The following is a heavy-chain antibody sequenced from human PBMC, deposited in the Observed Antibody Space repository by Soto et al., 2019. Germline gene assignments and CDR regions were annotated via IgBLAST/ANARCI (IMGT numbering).Heavy chain of an antibody. CDR2: IIPIFGTA. CDR1: GGTFSSYA. CDR3: ARLQDDYSNPRNAFDI. Sequence: SVKVSCKASGGTFSSYAISWVRQAPGQGLEWMGGIIPIFGTANYAQKFQGGVTITADESTSTAYMELSSLRSEDTAVYYCARLQDDYSNPRNAFDIWGQGTMVTVSS. D-gene: IGHD4-4*01. J-gene: IGHJ3*02. V-gene: IGHV1-69*13.